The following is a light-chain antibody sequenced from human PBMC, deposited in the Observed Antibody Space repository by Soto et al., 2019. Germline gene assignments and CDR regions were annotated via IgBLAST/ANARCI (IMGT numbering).Light chain of an antibody. Sequence: DIQMTQSPSSLSASVGDRVTITCRASQGISNYLAWYQQKPGTVPKLLISAASTLQTGVPSRFSGGGSGTEFTLTISSLQPEDVATYYCQNFDSAPQTFGQGTKVDIK. CDR2: AAS. CDR1: QGISNY. J-gene: IGKJ1*01. V-gene: IGKV1-27*01. CDR3: QNFDSAPQT.